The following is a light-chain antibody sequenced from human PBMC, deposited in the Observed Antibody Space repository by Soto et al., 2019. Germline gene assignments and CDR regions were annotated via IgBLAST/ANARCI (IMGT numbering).Light chain of an antibody. V-gene: IGLV2-14*01. Sequence: QSVLTQPASVSGSPGEWITISCTGTSSDVGGYNYVSWYQQYPGKAPKLMIYHVSNRPSGVSNRFSGSKSGNSASLTISGLQPEDEADYYCSSYTSTSTYVFGTGTKVTVL. CDR2: HVS. CDR1: SSDVGGYNY. J-gene: IGLJ1*01. CDR3: SSYTSTSTYV.